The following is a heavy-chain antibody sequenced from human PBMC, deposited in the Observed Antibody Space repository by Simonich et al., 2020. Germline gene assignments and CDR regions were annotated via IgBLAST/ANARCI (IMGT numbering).Heavy chain of an antibody. Sequence: QVQRVQSGAEVKKPGASVKVSCKASGYTFTSYGISWVRQAPGQGLEWMGVVSAYHGNTNYAHKLQGRVTMTTDTSTSTAYMELRSLRSDDTAVYYCARSTTGTTAFDIWGQGTMVTVSS. CDR1: GYTFTSYG. J-gene: IGHJ3*02. CDR2: VSAYHGNT. V-gene: IGHV1-18*01. CDR3: ARSTTGTTAFDI. D-gene: IGHD1-1*01.